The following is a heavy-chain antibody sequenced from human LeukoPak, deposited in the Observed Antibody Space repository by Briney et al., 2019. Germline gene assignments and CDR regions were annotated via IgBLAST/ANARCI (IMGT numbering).Heavy chain of an antibody. D-gene: IGHD6-13*01. CDR3: ARGYSSPVPNFDY. J-gene: IGHJ4*02. CDR2: IVVGSGNT. V-gene: IGHV1-58*02. Sequence: SVKVSCKASGFTFTSSAMQWVRQARGQRLEWIGWIVVGSGNTNYAQKFQGRVTITADKSTSTAYMELSSLRSEDTAVYYCARGYSSPVPNFDYWGQGTLVTVSS. CDR1: GFTFTSSA.